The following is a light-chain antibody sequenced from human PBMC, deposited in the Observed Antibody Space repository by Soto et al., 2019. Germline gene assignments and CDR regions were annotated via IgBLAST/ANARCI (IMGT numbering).Light chain of an antibody. CDR2: EGH. CDR1: TSDVGSSKL. CDR3: CSYARPNTWV. J-gene: IGLJ3*02. V-gene: IGLV2-23*01. Sequence: QSALTQPASVSGSAGQSITISCTGSTSDVGSSKLVSWYQLHPGIAPKLIIYEGHWRPSGVSDRFSASKSGNTASLTVSGLQAEDDADYYCCSYARPNTWVFGGGTKLTVL.